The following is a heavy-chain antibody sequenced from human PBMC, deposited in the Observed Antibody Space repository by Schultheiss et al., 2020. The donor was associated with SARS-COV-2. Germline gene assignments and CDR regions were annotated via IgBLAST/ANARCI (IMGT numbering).Heavy chain of an antibody. D-gene: IGHD3-3*01. Sequence: SETLSLTCTVSGGSISSSSYYWGWIRQPPGKGLEWIGSIYHSGSTYYNPSLKSRVTISVDTSKKQLSLKLSSVTAADTAVYYCARGNDSMYYYGMDVWGQGTTVTVSS. CDR2: IYHSGST. CDR3: ARGNDSMYYYGMDV. J-gene: IGHJ6*02. V-gene: IGHV4-39*07. CDR1: GGSISSSSYY.